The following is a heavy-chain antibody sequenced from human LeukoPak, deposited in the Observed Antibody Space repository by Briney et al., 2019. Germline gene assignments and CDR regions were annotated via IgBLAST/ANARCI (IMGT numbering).Heavy chain of an antibody. D-gene: IGHD3-16*02. CDR3: ATSDYVWGSYRPDY. Sequence: GGSLRLSCAASGFTVSTNYMSWVRQAPGKGLEWVSVIRSDGSTYYVDSVKGRFIISRDNSKNTLYLQMNSLRAEDTAVYYCATSDYVWGSYRPDYWGQGTLV. J-gene: IGHJ4*02. CDR1: GFTVSTNY. V-gene: IGHV3-66*01. CDR2: IRSDGST.